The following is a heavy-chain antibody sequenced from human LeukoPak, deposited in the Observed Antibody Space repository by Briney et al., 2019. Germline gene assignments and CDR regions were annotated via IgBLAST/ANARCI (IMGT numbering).Heavy chain of an antibody. J-gene: IGHJ4*02. CDR1: GFTFSSYS. D-gene: IGHD1-26*01. CDR3: ARALEWELLDY. V-gene: IGHV3-48*01. CDR2: ISSSSSTI. Sequence: SGGSLRLSCAASGFTFSSYSMNWVRQAPGKGLEWVSYISSSSSTIYYADSVKGRFTISRDNAKNSLYLQMNSLRAEDTAVYYCARALEWELLDYWGQGTLVTVSS.